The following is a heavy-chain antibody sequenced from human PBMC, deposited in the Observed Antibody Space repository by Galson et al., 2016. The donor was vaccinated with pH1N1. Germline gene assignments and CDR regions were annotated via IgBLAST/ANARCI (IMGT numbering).Heavy chain of an antibody. J-gene: IGHJ4*02. Sequence: TLSLTCTVSGTSISSGSYYWSWIRQPAGKGLEWIGHIHTSGSTNYNPSLKSRVTISVDTSKNQFSLKVSSVTAADTAVYYFARDRSPAHLYYWGQGTLVTVSS. D-gene: IGHD2-2*01. CDR1: GTSISSGSYY. CDR3: ARDRSPAHLYY. CDR2: IHTSGST. V-gene: IGHV4-61*09.